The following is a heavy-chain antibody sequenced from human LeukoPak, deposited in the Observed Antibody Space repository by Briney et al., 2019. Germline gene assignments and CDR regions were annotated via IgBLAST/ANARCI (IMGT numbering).Heavy chain of an antibody. Sequence: GSLRLSCAASGFTSSSYWMTWVRQAPGKGLEWIGEINHSGSTNYNPSLKSRVTISVDTSKNQFSLKLTSVTAADTAVYYCARVRYWGQGTLVTVSS. CDR3: ARVRY. CDR2: INHSGST. D-gene: IGHD3-16*01. J-gene: IGHJ4*02. V-gene: IGHV4-34*01. CDR1: GFTSSSYW.